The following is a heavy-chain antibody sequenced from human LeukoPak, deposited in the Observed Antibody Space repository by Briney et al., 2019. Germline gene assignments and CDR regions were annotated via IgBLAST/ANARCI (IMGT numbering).Heavy chain of an antibody. J-gene: IGHJ4*02. V-gene: IGHV3-7*04. CDR3: VGGSGWLPDY. Sequence: PGGSLRLSCAASGFTFSSYWMNWVRQAPGKGLEWVANIKKDGSEKYYVDSVKGRFTISRDNAKNSLFLQTNSLRDEDTAVYYCVGGSGWLPDYWGQGTLVTVSS. CDR1: GFTFSSYW. CDR2: IKKDGSEK. D-gene: IGHD6-19*01.